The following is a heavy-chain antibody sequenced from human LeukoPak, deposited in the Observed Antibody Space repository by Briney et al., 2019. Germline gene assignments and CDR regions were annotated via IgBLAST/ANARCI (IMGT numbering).Heavy chain of an antibody. V-gene: IGHV1-2*04. CDR1: GYTFTGYY. CDR2: INPNSGGT. J-gene: IGHJ5*02. D-gene: IGHD3-10*01. Sequence: GASVKVSCKASGYTFTGYYIHWVRQAPGQGLEWMGWINPNSGGTNYAQKFQGWVTMTRDTSISTAYMELSRLRSDDTAVYYCARSRITMVRGVISSGFDPWGQGTLVTVSS. CDR3: ARSRITMVRGVISSGFDP.